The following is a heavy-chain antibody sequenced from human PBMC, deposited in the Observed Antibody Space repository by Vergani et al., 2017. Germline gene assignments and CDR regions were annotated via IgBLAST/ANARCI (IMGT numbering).Heavy chain of an antibody. V-gene: IGHV1-69*12. J-gene: IGHJ6*03. CDR1: GGTFSSYA. CDR3: ARARFLERESYYYYYYMDV. D-gene: IGHD3-3*01. Sequence: QVQLVQSGAEVKKPGSSVKVSCKASGGTFSSYAISWVRQAPGQGLEWMGGSIPIFGTANYAQKFQGRVTITADESTSTDYMELSSLRSEDTAVYYCARARFLERESYYYYYYMDVWGKGTTVTVSS. CDR2: SIPIFGTA.